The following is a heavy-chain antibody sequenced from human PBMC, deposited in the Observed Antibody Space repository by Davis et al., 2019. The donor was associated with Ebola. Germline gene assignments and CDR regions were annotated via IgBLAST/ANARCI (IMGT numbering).Heavy chain of an antibody. CDR2: ISAYNGNT. J-gene: IGHJ6*02. CDR1: GYTFTSYG. CDR3: AVLRFLEWLPNYYYYGMDV. V-gene: IGHV1-18*01. D-gene: IGHD3-3*01. Sequence: ASVKVSCKASGYTFTSYGISWVRQAPGQGLEWMGWISAYNGNTNYAQKLQGRVTMTTDTSTSTAYMELRSLRSDDTAVYYCAVLRFLEWLPNYYYYGMDVWGQGTTVTVSS.